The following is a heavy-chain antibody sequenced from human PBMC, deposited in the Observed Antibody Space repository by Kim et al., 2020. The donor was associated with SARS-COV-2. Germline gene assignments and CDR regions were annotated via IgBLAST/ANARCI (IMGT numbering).Heavy chain of an antibody. CDR2: T. CDR3: AKVSSSTPGY. Sequence: TYYADSVKGRFTISRDNSQNTLYLHMNSLRAEDTALYYCAKVSSSTPGYWGQGTLVTVSS. V-gene: IGHV3-23*01. J-gene: IGHJ4*02. D-gene: IGHD2-2*01.